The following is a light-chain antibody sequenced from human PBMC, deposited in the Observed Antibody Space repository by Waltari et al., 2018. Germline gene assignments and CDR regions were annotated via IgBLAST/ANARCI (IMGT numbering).Light chain of an antibody. Sequence: QSALTQPASVSGSPGQPTTFPSTGTRRAVGSYTLASWFQQHPGKAPKLIIYEVNKRPSGVSPRFSGSKSGNTASLTISGLLAEDEADYYCCSYAGDRNLYVFGSGTKVTVL. CDR1: RRAVGSYTL. CDR2: EVN. V-gene: IGLV2-23*02. CDR3: CSYAGDRNLYV. J-gene: IGLJ1*01.